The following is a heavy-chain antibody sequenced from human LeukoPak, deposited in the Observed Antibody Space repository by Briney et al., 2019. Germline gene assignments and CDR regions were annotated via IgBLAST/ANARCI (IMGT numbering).Heavy chain of an antibody. CDR3: ARDMGSGSLHY. D-gene: IGHD1-26*01. Sequence: ASVKVSCKASGYTFSTYAIHWVRQAPGQRLKWMGWINTGNGNTRYSQTFQGKFTITRDTSASTAYMELSSLRTEDTAVYYCARDMGSGSLHYWGQGSLVTVSS. V-gene: IGHV1-3*04. CDR1: GYTFSTYA. J-gene: IGHJ4*02. CDR2: INTGNGNT.